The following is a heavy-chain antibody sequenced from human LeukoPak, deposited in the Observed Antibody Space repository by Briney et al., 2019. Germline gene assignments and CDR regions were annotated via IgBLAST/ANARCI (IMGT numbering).Heavy chain of an antibody. CDR3: ARGGDNWNYGWFDP. CDR1: GGSFSGYY. CDR2: INHSGST. V-gene: IGHV4-34*01. Sequence: PSETLPLTCAVYGGSFSGYYWSWIRQPPGKGLEWIGEINHSGSTNYNPSLKSRVTISVDTSKNQFSLKLSSVTAADTAVYYCARGGDNWNYGWFDPWGQGTLVTVSS. J-gene: IGHJ5*02. D-gene: IGHD1-7*01.